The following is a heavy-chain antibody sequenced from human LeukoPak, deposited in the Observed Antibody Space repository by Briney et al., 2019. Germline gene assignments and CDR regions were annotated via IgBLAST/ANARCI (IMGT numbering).Heavy chain of an antibody. V-gene: IGHV3-64D*06. CDR1: GFTFSSYA. CDR3: VICPQLYYYDSSGYNDED. Sequence: PGGSLRLSCSASGFTFSSYAMHWVRQAQGKGLQYVSIISRNAGSTSYVDSVKGRFTMSRDNSKNTLYLQMSSLRAEDTAVYYCVICPQLYYYDSSGYNDEDWGQGALVTVSS. D-gene: IGHD3-22*01. CDR2: ISRNAGST. J-gene: IGHJ4*02.